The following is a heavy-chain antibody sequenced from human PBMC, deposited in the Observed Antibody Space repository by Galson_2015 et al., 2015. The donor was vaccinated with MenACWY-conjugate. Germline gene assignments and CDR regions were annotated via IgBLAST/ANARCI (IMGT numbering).Heavy chain of an antibody. Sequence: SVKVPCKASEVTLNVDTISWVRQAPGEGIERVGRISQIHGMTNYGQKFQGHITMTADKSTSAAYMELSSLRSAATAVYYCARDMGSVGDVWGQGTTVIVS. CDR3: ARDMGSVGDV. V-gene: IGHV1-69*04. CDR1: EVTLNVDT. J-gene: IGHJ6*02. D-gene: IGHD1-26*01. CDR2: ISQIHGMT.